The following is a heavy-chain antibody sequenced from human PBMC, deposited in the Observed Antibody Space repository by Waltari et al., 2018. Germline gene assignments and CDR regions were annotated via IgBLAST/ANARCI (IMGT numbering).Heavy chain of an antibody. CDR3: VHRTMFGVVTTLAY. D-gene: IGHD3-3*01. CDR1: GCSLRTRALA. V-gene: IGHV2-5*01. Sequence: HSTLKASGPTLVRPTQTLALTCTFSGCSLRTRALAVVCIRRPPRKALGWLALIYWNDDKRYSPSLKRRLTIPKDTSKNQVVLTITNMHPLDTATYYCVHRTMFGVVTTLAYWGQGTLVTVSS. J-gene: IGHJ4*02. CDR2: IYWNDDK.